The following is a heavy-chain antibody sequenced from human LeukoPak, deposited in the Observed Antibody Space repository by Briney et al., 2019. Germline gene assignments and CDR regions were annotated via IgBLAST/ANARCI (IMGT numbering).Heavy chain of an antibody. V-gene: IGHV3-21*01. Sequence: AGGSLRLSCAASGSTFISFSMNWVRQAPGKGLEWVSSISISSSYIYYADSVKGRVTISRDDTKHSLYLQMNSLRAEDPAVYYCARGLQLHDAFDIWGRGTVVTVSS. D-gene: IGHD5-18*01. CDR1: GSTFISFS. CDR2: ISISSSYI. CDR3: ARGLQLHDAFDI. J-gene: IGHJ3*02.